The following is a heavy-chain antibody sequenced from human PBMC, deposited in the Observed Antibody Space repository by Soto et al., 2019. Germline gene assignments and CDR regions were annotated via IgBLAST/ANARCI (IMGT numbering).Heavy chain of an antibody. CDR3: AKVLYGVVTYFDS. Sequence: EVQLLESGGGLVQPGGSLRLSCASSGFTFSSYGMTWVRRPPGKGREWVSAIGGSGAATYYADSVQGRFPISRDNSNNTLYLQMNSLRAEDTAVYSCAKVLYGVVTYFDSWGQGTLVTVSS. V-gene: IGHV3-23*01. J-gene: IGHJ4*02. CDR1: GFTFSSYG. D-gene: IGHD3-3*01. CDR2: IGGSGAAT.